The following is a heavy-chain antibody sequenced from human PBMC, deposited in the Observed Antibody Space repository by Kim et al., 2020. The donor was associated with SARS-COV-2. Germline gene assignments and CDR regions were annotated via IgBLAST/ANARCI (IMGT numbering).Heavy chain of an antibody. CDR3: ARHERKFPFFDY. Sequence: SETLSLTCTVSGGSISSSSYYWGWIRQPPGKGLEWIGSIYYSGSTYYNPSLKSRVTISVDTSKNQFSLKLSSVTAADTAVYYCARHERKFPFFDYWGQGTLVTVSS. D-gene: IGHD1-1*01. J-gene: IGHJ4*02. CDR1: GGSISSSSYY. CDR2: IYYSGST. V-gene: IGHV4-39*01.